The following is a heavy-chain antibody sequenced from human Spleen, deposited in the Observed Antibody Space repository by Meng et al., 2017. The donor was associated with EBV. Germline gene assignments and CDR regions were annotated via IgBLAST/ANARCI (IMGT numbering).Heavy chain of an antibody. Sequence: SEGEVKKAGSAVTASCRLSRGTVRRESVMWVRPARGQGLGWMGGLIPMVGAPHYAQKFQGRVTIISDESTSTHSMELNSLRSEDTATYYCASESGRGFTPDYWGQGTLVTVSS. D-gene: IGHD3-10*01. V-gene: IGHV1-69*01. J-gene: IGHJ4*02. CDR1: RGTVRRES. CDR3: ASESGRGFTPDY. CDR2: LIPMVGAP.